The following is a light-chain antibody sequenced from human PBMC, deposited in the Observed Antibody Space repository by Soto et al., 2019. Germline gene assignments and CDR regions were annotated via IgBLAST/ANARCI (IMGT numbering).Light chain of an antibody. V-gene: IGKV3-20*01. CDR2: GAS. Sequence: EIVLTQSPGTLSLSPGERATPSCRASQSVSSSYLAWYQQKPGQAPRLLIYGASSRATGIPDRFSGSGSGTDFTLTISRLEPEDFAVYYCQQYGSSRKFGQGTK. J-gene: IGKJ1*01. CDR1: QSVSSSY. CDR3: QQYGSSRK.